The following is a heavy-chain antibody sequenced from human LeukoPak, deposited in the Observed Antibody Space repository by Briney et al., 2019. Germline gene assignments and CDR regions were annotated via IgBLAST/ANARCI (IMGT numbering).Heavy chain of an antibody. J-gene: IGHJ4*02. CDR1: GYTFTSYA. CDR3: ARYTTVVNARCFDY. V-gene: IGHV7-4-1*02. D-gene: IGHD4-23*01. Sequence: ASVKVSCKASGYTFTSYAMNWVRQAPGQGPEWMGWINTNTGNPMYAQGFTGRFVFSLDTSASTAYLQISSLKAEDTAVYYCARYTTVVNARCFDYWGQGTLVTVSS. CDR2: INTNTGNP.